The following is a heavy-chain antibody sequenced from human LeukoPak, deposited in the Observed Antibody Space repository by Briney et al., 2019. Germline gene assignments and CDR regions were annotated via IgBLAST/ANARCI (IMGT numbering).Heavy chain of an antibody. Sequence: ASVRVSCKASGYTFTSYGISWVRQAPGQGLEWMGWISAYNGNTNYAQKLKGRVTMTTDASTSTAYMELRSLRAYYTAVYDCARVRGYSYGSLNDWGKGTLVTVSS. CDR2: ISAYNGNT. CDR1: GYTFTSYG. D-gene: IGHD5-18*01. V-gene: IGHV1-18*01. CDR3: ARVRGYSYGSLND. J-gene: IGHJ4*02.